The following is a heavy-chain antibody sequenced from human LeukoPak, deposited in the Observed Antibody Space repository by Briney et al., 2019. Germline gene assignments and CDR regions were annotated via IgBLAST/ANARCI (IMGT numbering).Heavy chain of an antibody. D-gene: IGHD2-2*01. CDR3: AKDGALVPAASVY. J-gene: IGHJ4*02. CDR1: GFTFSSYA. V-gene: IGHV3-30-3*01. CDR2: ISYDGSNK. Sequence: PGGSLRLSCAASGFTFSSYAMHWVRQAPGKGLEWVAVISYDGSNKYYADSVKGRFTISRDNSKNTLYLQMNSLRAEDTAVYYCAKDGALVPAASVYWGQGTLVTVSS.